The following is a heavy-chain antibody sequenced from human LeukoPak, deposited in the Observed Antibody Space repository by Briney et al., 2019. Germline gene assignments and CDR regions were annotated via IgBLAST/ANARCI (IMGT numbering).Heavy chain of an antibody. V-gene: IGHV1-69*13. D-gene: IGHD2-21*02. CDR2: IIPIFGTA. CDR1: GGTFSSYA. CDR3: ARPYCGGDCYRVDAFDI. Sequence: GASVKVSCKASGGTFSSYAISWVRQAPGQGLEWMGGIIPIFGTANYAQKFQGRVTITADESTSTAYMELSSLRSEDTAVYYCARPYCGGDCYRVDAFDIWGQGTMVTVSS. J-gene: IGHJ3*02.